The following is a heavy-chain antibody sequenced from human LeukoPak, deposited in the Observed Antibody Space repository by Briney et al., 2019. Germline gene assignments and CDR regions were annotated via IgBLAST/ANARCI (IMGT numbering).Heavy chain of an antibody. D-gene: IGHD3-10*01. Sequence: GGSLTLSCAASGFTLDDYAMHWVRQAPGKGLEWVSGISWNSGSIGYADTVKGRFTISRDNANKSLYLQMNSLRAESTALYYCAKERFTMVRGVVDYWGQGTLVSVSS. CDR2: ISWNSGSI. CDR1: GFTLDDYA. V-gene: IGHV3-9*01. J-gene: IGHJ4*02. CDR3: AKERFTMVRGVVDY.